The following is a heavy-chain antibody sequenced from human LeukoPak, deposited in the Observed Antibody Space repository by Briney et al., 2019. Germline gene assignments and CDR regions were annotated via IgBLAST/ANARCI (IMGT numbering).Heavy chain of an antibody. D-gene: IGHD1-7*01. Sequence: SETLSLTCIVPDGSISSSSYYWGWIRPPPGQGLEWIGAVGSVGHTDYTPSLKSRLTISADTSQNQFSLNLNFVTVADTAVYYCARLQVGTTYNHWGQGALVIVSS. V-gene: IGHV4-39*01. J-gene: IGHJ5*02. CDR3: ARLQVGTTYNH. CDR2: VGSVGHT. CDR1: DGSISSSSYY.